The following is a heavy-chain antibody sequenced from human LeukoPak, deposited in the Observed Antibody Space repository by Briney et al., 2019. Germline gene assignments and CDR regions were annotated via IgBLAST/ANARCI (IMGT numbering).Heavy chain of an antibody. Sequence: GGSLRLSCAASGFTFSSYAISWARQAPAKGLDWVSAISGSGGSTYYADPVKGRFTISRDNSKNTLYLQMSSLGAEDTAVYYCAKDPLRYFDWLTRGDTAWGQGTLVTVSS. D-gene: IGHD3-9*01. CDR2: ISGSGGST. CDR3: AKDPLRYFDWLTRGDTA. V-gene: IGHV3-23*01. CDR1: GFTFSSYA. J-gene: IGHJ5*02.